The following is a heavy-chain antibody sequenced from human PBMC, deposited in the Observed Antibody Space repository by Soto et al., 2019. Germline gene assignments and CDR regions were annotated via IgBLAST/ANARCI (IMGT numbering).Heavy chain of an antibody. Sequence: SGPTLVNPTQPLTLTCAFSGFSLTTSGMCVSWIRQPPGKALEWLALIDWDDDKYYSTSLKTRLTISKDTSKNQVVLTMTNMDPVDTATYYCARILTSGKYYYYGMDVWGQGTTVTVSS. CDR1: GFSLTTSGMC. J-gene: IGHJ6*02. CDR2: IDWDDDK. CDR3: ARILTSGKYYYYGMDV. V-gene: IGHV2-70*01.